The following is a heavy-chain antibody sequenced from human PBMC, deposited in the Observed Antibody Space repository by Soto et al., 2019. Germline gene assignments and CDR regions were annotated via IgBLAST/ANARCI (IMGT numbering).Heavy chain of an antibody. Sequence: EVQLVQSGGGLVQPGGSLRLSCAGSGFSFNSQSMNWVRQAPGKGLEWGSYISGSSSTIYYADSVKGRFTISRDNAKNSLYLQMNSRRDEDTAVYYCARSQGDYWGQGTLVTVSS. CDR1: GFSFNSQS. V-gene: IGHV3-48*02. CDR2: ISGSSSTI. J-gene: IGHJ4*02. CDR3: ARSQGDY.